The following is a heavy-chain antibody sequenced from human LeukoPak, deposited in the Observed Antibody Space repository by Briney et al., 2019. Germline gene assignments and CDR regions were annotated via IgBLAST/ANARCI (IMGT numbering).Heavy chain of an antibody. J-gene: IGHJ2*01. V-gene: IGHV3-30*02. CDR3: ARSPDHYCSGGSCYTYWYFDL. CDR2: IRYDGSNK. CDR1: GFTFSSYG. D-gene: IGHD2-15*01. Sequence: GGSLRLSCAASGFTFSSYGMHWVRQAPGKGLEWVAFIRYDGSNKYYADSVKGRFTISRDNSKNTLYLQMNSLRAEDTAVYYCARSPDHYCSGGSCYTYWYFDLWGRGTLVTVSS.